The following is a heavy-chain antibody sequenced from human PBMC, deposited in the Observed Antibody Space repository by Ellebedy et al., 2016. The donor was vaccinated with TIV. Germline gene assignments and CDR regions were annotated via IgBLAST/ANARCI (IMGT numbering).Heavy chain of an antibody. V-gene: IGHV1-2*02. CDR3: ARVDYYDSSGFYYAGPVGALDI. J-gene: IGHJ3*02. CDR1: GYTFTDYY. CDR2: INPNGGGT. D-gene: IGHD3-22*01. Sequence: AASVKVSCKASGYTFTDYYIYWVRQAPGQGLEWMGWINPNGGGTTYAQSFQGRVTMTRDTSISTAYMELSRLRSDDTAKYYCARVDYYDSSGFYYAGPVGALDIWGQGTMVTVSS.